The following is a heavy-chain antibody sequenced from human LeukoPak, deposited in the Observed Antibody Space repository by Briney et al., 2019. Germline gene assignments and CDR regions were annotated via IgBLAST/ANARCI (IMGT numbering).Heavy chain of an antibody. CDR1: GFTFDDYA. J-gene: IGHJ4*02. Sequence: PGRSLRLSXAASGFTFDDYAMHWVRQAPGKGLEWVSGISWNSGSIGYADSVKGRFTISRDNAKNSLYLQMNSLRAEDMALYYCAKDTVGGSDFWSGYSSYFDYWGQGTLVTVSS. V-gene: IGHV3-9*03. CDR3: AKDTVGGSDFWSGYSSYFDY. D-gene: IGHD3-3*01. CDR2: ISWNSGSI.